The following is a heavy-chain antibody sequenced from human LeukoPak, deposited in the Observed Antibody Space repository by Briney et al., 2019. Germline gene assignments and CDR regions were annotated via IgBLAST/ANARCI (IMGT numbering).Heavy chain of an antibody. Sequence: GGSLRLSCAASGFTFSTYWMSWVRQAPGKGLEWVSYISSSGSTIYYADSVKGRFTISRDNAKNSLYLQMNSLRAEDTAVYYCARHFDYGDYEGAFDIWGQGTMVTVSS. CDR3: ARHFDYGDYEGAFDI. J-gene: IGHJ3*02. V-gene: IGHV3-48*04. D-gene: IGHD4-17*01. CDR1: GFTFSTYW. CDR2: ISSSGSTI.